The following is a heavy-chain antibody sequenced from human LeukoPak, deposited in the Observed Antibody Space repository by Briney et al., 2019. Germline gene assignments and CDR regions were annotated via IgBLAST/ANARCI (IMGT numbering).Heavy chain of an antibody. D-gene: IGHD1-26*01. V-gene: IGHV4-59*01. Sequence: SETLSLTCTVSGGSISSYYWSWIRQPPGKGLEWIGYIYYSGSTNYNPSLKSRVTISVDTSKNQFSLKLSSVTAADTAVYYCAREESGSSPTFDYWGQGTLVTVSS. CDR1: GGSISSYY. CDR3: AREESGSSPTFDY. CDR2: IYYSGST. J-gene: IGHJ4*02.